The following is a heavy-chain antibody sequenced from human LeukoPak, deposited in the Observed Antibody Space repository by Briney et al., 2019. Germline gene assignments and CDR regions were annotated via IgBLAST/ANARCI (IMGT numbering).Heavy chain of an antibody. Sequence: KTGGSLRLSCAASGFTFSDFWMHWVRQAPGKGLVWVSSISSSSSYIYYADSVKGRFTISRDNAKNSLYLQMNSLRAEDTAVYYCARAMYSSSLFFDYWGQGTLVTVSS. CDR1: GFTFSDFW. D-gene: IGHD6-13*01. CDR3: ARAMYSSSLFFDY. CDR2: ISSSSSYI. V-gene: IGHV3-21*01. J-gene: IGHJ4*02.